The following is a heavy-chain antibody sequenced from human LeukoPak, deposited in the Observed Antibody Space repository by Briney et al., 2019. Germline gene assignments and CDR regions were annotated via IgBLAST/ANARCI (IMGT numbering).Heavy chain of an antibody. CDR2: ISSSSSYI. V-gene: IGHV3-21*01. CDR3: ARGIVVATYYFDY. Sequence: GGSLRLSCAASGFTFSSYSMNWVRQAPGKGLEWVSSISSSSSYIYYADSVKGRFTISRDNAKNSLYLQMNSLRAEDTAVYYCARGIVVATYYFDYWGQGTLVTVSS. D-gene: IGHD3-22*01. J-gene: IGHJ4*02. CDR1: GFTFSSYS.